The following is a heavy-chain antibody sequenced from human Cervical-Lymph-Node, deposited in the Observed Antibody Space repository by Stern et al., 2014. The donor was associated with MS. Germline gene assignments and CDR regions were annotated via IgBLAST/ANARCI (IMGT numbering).Heavy chain of an antibody. CDR2: IYPSGST. J-gene: IGHJ5*02. CDR3: VRDVRSMYDWDYFWFDP. V-gene: IGHV4-61*02. Sequence: QVQLVESGPGLVKPSQTLSLSCAVSGDSISGSSDYWSWLRQPAGRGLEWIGRIYPSGSTSYNPSLRSRVPMSVDTLQHQFSLKLSFGTAADTAVYYCVRDVRSMYDWDYFWFDPWGQGTLVTVSS. CDR1: GDSISGSSDY. D-gene: IGHD1-7*01.